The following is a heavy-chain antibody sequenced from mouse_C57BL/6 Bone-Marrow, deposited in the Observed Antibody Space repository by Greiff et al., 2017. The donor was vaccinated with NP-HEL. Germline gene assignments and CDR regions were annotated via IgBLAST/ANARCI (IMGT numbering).Heavy chain of an antibody. CDR2: IDPSDSYT. CDR1: GYTFTSYW. Sequence: VKLQQPGAELVMPGASVKLSCKASGYTFTSYWMHWVKQRPGQGLEWIGEIDPSDSYTNYNQKFKGKSTLTVDKSSSTAYMQLSSLTSEDSAVYYCARGDLAFDYWGQGTTLTVSS. J-gene: IGHJ2*01. CDR3: ARGDLAFDY. V-gene: IGHV1-69*01. D-gene: IGHD3-3*01.